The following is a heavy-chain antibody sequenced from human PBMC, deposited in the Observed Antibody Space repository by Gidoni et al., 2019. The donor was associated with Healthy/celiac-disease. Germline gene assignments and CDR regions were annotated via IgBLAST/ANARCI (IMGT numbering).Heavy chain of an antibody. V-gene: IGHV4-39*01. D-gene: IGHD2-15*01. CDR3: ECGYCSGGSCSDGMDV. J-gene: IGHJ6*02. CDR2: IYYSGST. CDR1: GGSISSSSYY. Sequence: QLQLQESGPGLVKPSETLSLTCTVSGGSISSSSYYWGWIRQPPGKGLEWIGSIYYSGSTYSNPSLKSRVTISVDTPKNQFSLKLSSVTAADTAVYYCECGYCSGGSCSDGMDVWGQGTTVTVSS.